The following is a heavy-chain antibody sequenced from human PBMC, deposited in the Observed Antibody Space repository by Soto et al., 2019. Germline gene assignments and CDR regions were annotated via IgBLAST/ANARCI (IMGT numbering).Heavy chain of an antibody. CDR2: IEGSGTIT. D-gene: IGHD3-10*01. CDR1: GFMFSTTD. CDR3: VKNSGWFNS. J-gene: IGHJ5*01. V-gene: IGHV3-23*01. Sequence: GSLRLSCAASGFMFSTTDMSWVRQAPGKGLEWVTTIEGSGTITYYADSVRGRLTISRDNSKNTVYLQMDSLTADDTAVYYCVKNSGWFNSWSQGTPVTVSS.